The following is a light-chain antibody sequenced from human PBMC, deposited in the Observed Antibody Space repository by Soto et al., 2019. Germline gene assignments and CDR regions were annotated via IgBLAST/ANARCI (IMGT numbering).Light chain of an antibody. V-gene: IGKV3-11*01. Sequence: EIVLTQSPATLSLSPGERATLSCRASLSVASYLAWYQQKPGQAPRLLIYDASNRATGVPPRFSGSGSGTDFSLTITSLVPEDFGVYYCQQRSNWPRTFGQGTKVEI. CDR3: QQRSNWPRT. J-gene: IGKJ1*01. CDR1: LSVASY. CDR2: DAS.